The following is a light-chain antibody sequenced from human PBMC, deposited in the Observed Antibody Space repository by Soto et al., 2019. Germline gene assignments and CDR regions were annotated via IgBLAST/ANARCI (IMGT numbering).Light chain of an antibody. CDR2: AAS. J-gene: IGKJ1*01. V-gene: IGKV1-39*01. CDR1: QTISSW. CDR3: QQSYSALVA. Sequence: DIQMTQSPSTLSGSVGDRVTITCRASQTISSWLAWYQQKPGKAPELLIYAASSLQSGVPSRFSGSESGTDFTLTISSLQPEDSATYYCQQSYSALVAFGQGTKVDIK.